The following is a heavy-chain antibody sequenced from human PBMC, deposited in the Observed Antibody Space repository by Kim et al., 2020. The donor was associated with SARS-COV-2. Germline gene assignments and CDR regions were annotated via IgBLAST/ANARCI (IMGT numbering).Heavy chain of an antibody. CDR3: ARASQGSSSWNDAFDI. CDR2: IIPIFGTA. J-gene: IGHJ3*02. CDR1: GGTFSSYA. D-gene: IGHD6-13*01. V-gene: IGHV1-69*06. Sequence: SVKVSCKASGGTFSSYAISWVRQAPGQGLEWMGGIIPIFGTANYAQKFQGRVTITADKSTSTAYMELSSLRSEDTAVYYCARASQGSSSWNDAFDIWGQGTMVTVSS.